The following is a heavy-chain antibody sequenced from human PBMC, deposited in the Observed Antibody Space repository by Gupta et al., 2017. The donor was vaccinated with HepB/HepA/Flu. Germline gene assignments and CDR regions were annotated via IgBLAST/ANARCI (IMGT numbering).Heavy chain of an antibody. D-gene: IGHD2-21*01. Sequence: QITLKESGPTLVKPTQTLTLTCTFSGFSLSTIGVGVGWIRQPPGKALDWLAVIYWNDVKDYRPSLRNRLTITKDTSTNQVRLKMTNMGHVDQGTYYCAYWQTQCGGDCSYYFDFWGQGTLVTVSS. CDR1: GFSLSTIGVG. V-gene: IGHV2-5*04. J-gene: IGHJ4*02. CDR3: AYWQTQCGGDCSYYFDF. CDR2: IYWNDVK.